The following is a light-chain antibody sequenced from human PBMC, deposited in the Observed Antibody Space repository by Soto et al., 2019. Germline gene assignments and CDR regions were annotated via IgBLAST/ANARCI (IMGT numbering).Light chain of an antibody. CDR3: SLYGGYNNVV. J-gene: IGLJ1*01. CDR1: SSDVGGYNY. Sequence: QSVLTQPPSASGSPGQSVTISCTGTSSDVGGYNYVSWFQQHPGKAPKLIIHEVNQRPSGVPDRFSGSKSGNTASLTVSGLQAEDEGTYYSSLYGGYNNVVFGTGTKVTVL. CDR2: EVN. V-gene: IGLV2-8*01.